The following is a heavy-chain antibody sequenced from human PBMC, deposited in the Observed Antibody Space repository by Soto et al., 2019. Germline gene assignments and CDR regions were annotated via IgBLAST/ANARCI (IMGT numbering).Heavy chain of an antibody. CDR2: ISAYNGNT. Sequence: QVQLVQSGAEVKKPGASVKVSCKASGYTFTSYGISWVRQAPGQGLEWMGWISAYNGNTNYAQKLQGRVTMTTDTSTRTAYMELRSLRPEDTAVYYYARRDGDYVDGNYYWGHGTLVTVSS. V-gene: IGHV1-18*01. CDR3: ARRDGDYVDGNYY. CDR1: GYTFTSYG. D-gene: IGHD4-17*01. J-gene: IGHJ4*01.